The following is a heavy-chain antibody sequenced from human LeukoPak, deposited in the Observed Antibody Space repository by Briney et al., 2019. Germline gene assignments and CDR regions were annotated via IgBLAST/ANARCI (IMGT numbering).Heavy chain of an antibody. CDR1: GGPLIGYY. CDR2: IYQSGRA. CDR3: ARHPRIAVPPFYYYYMDV. V-gene: IGHV4-59*08. Sequence: PSETLSLPCTVSGGPLIGYYGGWIRRPPGKELEWLAFIYQSGRANHNPSLKSRATISVDTSKNQVSLKLTSVTAADTAVYYCARHPRIAVPPFYYYYMDVWGKGTTVTVSS. D-gene: IGHD6-6*01. J-gene: IGHJ6*03.